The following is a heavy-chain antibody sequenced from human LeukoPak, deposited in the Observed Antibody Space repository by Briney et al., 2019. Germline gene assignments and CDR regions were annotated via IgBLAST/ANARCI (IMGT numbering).Heavy chain of an antibody. J-gene: IGHJ4*02. CDR1: GFTFSSHA. Sequence: GGSLRLSCAASGFTFSSHAMSWVRQAPGKGLEWVSTISVSGGSTYHADSVKGRFTISRDNSKNTLYLQMNSLRAEDTAVYYCAKDTSGSGSYSPGFDNWGQGTLVTVSS. D-gene: IGHD3-10*01. V-gene: IGHV3-23*01. CDR2: ISVSGGST. CDR3: AKDTSGSGSYSPGFDN.